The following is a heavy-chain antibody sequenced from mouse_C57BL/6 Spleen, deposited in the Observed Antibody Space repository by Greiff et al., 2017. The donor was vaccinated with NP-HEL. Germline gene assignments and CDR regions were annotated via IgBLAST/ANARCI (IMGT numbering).Heavy chain of an antibody. CDR3: ARYYYGSPFDY. CDR2: INPGSGGT. V-gene: IGHV1-54*01. J-gene: IGHJ2*01. D-gene: IGHD1-1*01. Sequence: QVQLQQSGAELVRPGTSVKVSCKASGYAFTNYLIEWVKQRPGQGLEWIGVINPGSGGTNYNEKFKGKATLTADKSSSTAYMQLSSLTSEDSAVYFCARYYYGSPFDYLGQGTTLTVSS. CDR1: GYAFTNYL.